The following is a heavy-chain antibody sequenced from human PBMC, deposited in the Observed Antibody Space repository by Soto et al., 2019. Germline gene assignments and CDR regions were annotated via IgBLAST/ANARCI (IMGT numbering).Heavy chain of an antibody. Sequence: SGPTLVNPTQTLTLTCTFSGFSLSTSGVGVGWIRQPPGKALEWLALIYWDDDKRYSPSLKSRLTITKDTSKNQVVLTVTNMDPVDTATYYCAHSPHAYYDFWSGYPDPFDYWGQGTLVTVSS. CDR2: IYWDDDK. J-gene: IGHJ4*02. D-gene: IGHD3-3*01. CDR3: AHSPHAYYDFWSGYPDPFDY. V-gene: IGHV2-5*02. CDR1: GFSLSTSGVG.